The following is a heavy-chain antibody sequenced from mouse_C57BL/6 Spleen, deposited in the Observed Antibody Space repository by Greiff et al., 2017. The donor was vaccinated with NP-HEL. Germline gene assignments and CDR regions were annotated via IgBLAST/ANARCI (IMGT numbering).Heavy chain of an antibody. CDR3: ARHEDTYYYGSSYYYFDY. V-gene: IGHV1-62-2*01. CDR2: FYPGSGSI. CDR1: GYTFTEYT. D-gene: IGHD1-1*01. J-gene: IGHJ2*02. Sequence: VQLQQSGAELVKPGASVKLSCKASGYTFTEYTIHWVKQRSGQGLEWIGWFYPGSGSIKYNEKFKDKATLTADKSSSTVYMALSRLTSDESAVYCCARHEDTYYYGSSYYYFDYWGQGTSLTVSS.